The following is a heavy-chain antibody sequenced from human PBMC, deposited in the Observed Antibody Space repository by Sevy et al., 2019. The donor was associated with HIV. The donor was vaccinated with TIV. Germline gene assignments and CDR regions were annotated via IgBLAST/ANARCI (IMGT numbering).Heavy chain of an antibody. J-gene: IGHJ4*02. CDR2: IKQDGSVK. V-gene: IGHV3-7*01. D-gene: IGHD6-13*01. CDR1: GFSLNNYW. CDR3: VRAIAAAGSF. Sequence: GGSLRLSCAASGFSLNNYWMNWVRQAPGKGLEWVANIKQDGSVKYYVDSVKGRFTISRDNARNLLYLQMNSLRVEDTALYYCVRAIAAAGSFWGQGPLVTVSS.